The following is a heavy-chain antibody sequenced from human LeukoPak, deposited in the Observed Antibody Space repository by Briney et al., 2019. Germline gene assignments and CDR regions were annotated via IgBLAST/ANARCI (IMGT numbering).Heavy chain of an antibody. Sequence: ASVKVSCKASVGTFSSYAISWVRQAPGQGLEWMGRIIPILGIANYAQKFQGRVTITADKSTSTAYMELSSLRSEDTAVYYCARDRSGAVREDYWGQGTLVTVSS. CDR3: ARDRSGAVREDY. D-gene: IGHD3-10*01. V-gene: IGHV1-69*04. CDR2: IIPILGIA. J-gene: IGHJ4*02. CDR1: VGTFSSYA.